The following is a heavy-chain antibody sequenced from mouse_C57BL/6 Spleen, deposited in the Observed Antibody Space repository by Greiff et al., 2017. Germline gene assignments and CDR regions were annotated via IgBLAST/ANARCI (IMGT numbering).Heavy chain of an antibody. CDR2: ISSGGDYI. CDR3: TRDPSYAMDY. J-gene: IGHJ4*01. V-gene: IGHV5-9-1*02. CDR1: GFTFSSYA. Sequence: EVKLMESGEGLVKPGGSLKLSCAASGFTFSSYAMSWVRQTPEKRLEWVAYISSGGDYIYYADTVTGRFTITRANARNTLYLQMSSLKSEDTAMYYCTRDPSYAMDYWGQGTSVTVSS.